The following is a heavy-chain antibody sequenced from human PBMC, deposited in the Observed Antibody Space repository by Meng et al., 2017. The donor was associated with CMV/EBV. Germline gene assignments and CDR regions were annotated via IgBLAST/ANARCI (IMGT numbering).Heavy chain of an antibody. CDR2: IYTSGST. CDR1: GGSIRSYY. J-gene: IGHJ4*02. V-gene: IGHV4-4*07. CDR3: ARGGLYYYDSSGHFDY. Sequence: VQLQESGPGLVKPSETLSLTCTVSGGSIRSYYWSWIRQPAGKGLEWIGRIYTSGSTNYNPSLKSRVTMSVDTSKNQFSLKLSSVTAADTAVYYCARGGLYYYDSSGHFDYWGQGTLVTVSS. D-gene: IGHD3-22*01.